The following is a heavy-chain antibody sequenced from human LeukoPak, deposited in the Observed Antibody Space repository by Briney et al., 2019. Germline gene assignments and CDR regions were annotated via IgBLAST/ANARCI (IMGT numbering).Heavy chain of an antibody. D-gene: IGHD5-18*01. V-gene: IGHV5-51*01. Sequence: GGALQISCKGSGSRFISYWIGWVRQVPGKGLEGMGIIYPGDSDTRYSPSFQAHVTISAHKSISTAYLQWSSLKASDTAMYYCARQVDTAMARDYWGQGTLVTVSS. CDR2: IYPGDSDT. CDR3: ARQVDTAMARDY. J-gene: IGHJ4*02. CDR1: GSRFISYW.